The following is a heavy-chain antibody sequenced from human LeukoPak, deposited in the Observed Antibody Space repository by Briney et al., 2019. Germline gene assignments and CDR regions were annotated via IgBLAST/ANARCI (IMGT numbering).Heavy chain of an antibody. CDR3: ARFYDISGHPSRIDY. J-gene: IGHJ4*02. V-gene: IGHV4-59*11. CDR1: GGSISSHY. CDR2: IYYTGST. D-gene: IGHD3-22*01. Sequence: SETLSFTCTVSGGSISSHYWSWIRQPPGKGLEWIGYIYYTGSTSYNPSLKSRVTISVDTSKNQFSLKLSSVTVADTAVYYCARFYDISGHPSRIDYWGQGTLVTVSS.